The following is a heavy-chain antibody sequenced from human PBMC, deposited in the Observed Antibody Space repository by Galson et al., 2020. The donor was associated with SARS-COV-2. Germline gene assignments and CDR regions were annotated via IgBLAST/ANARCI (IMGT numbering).Heavy chain of an antibody. CDR3: ARESIRDAYFDS. Sequence: SENLSLTCAISGGSVSSDIAAWPWIRQSASRGLEWLGRTYYRSKWHVDYADSVKSRIIINPDTSKNQFSLQLDSVTPGDTALYYCARESIRDAYFDSWGQGTLVTVSS. V-gene: IGHV6-1*01. CDR1: GGSVSSDIAA. J-gene: IGHJ4*02. CDR2: TYYRSKWHV. D-gene: IGHD3-9*01.